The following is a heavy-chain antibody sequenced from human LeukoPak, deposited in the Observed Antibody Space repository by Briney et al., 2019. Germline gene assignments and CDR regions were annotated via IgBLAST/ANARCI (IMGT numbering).Heavy chain of an antibody. J-gene: IGHJ4*02. D-gene: IGHD3-16*01. Sequence: GGSLRLSCAASGFTFSSYAMSWVRQAPGKGLEWVSAISGSGGSTYYADSVKGRFTISRDNSKNTLYLQMNSLRAEDTAVYYCARRGGPHYYFDYWGQGTLVTVSS. CDR2: ISGSGGST. V-gene: IGHV3-23*01. CDR3: ARRGGPHYYFDY. CDR1: GFTFSSYA.